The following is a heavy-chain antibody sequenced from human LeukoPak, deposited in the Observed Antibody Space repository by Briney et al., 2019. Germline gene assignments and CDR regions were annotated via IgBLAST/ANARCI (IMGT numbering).Heavy chain of an antibody. Sequence: SETLSLTRAVYVGSFSGYYWSRIRQPPGKGLEWIGQINHSGSTNYNPSLKSRVTIPLDTSKHQFSLKLSSVTAADTAVYYCAAAGTYYYYYGMDVWGQGTTVTVSS. V-gene: IGHV4-34*01. CDR1: VGSFSGYY. J-gene: IGHJ6*02. CDR2: INHSGST. CDR3: AAAGTYYYYYGMDV. D-gene: IGHD6-13*01.